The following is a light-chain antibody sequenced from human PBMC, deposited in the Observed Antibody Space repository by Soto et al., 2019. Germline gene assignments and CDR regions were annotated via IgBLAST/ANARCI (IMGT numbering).Light chain of an antibody. CDR3: QHYGYSLWT. Sequence: EIVLPQSPGTLSLSPGETATLSCRARQSLTSSYLAWYQQRPGQAPSLLIYGVSSRATGIPDRFSGSGSGTDFSLTITRLEPEDFAVYYCQHYGYSLWTFGQGTKVEIK. CDR1: QSLTSSY. CDR2: GVS. J-gene: IGKJ1*01. V-gene: IGKV3-20*01.